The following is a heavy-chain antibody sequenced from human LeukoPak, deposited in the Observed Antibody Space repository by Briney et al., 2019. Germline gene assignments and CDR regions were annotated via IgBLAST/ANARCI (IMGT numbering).Heavy chain of an antibody. CDR1: GGSISSGSYY. CDR2: IYTSGST. J-gene: IGHJ3*02. V-gene: IGHV4-61*02. CDR3: ARALLGGPAFDI. Sequence: PSQTLSLTCTVSGGSISSGSYYWSWIRQPAGKGLEWIGRIYTSGSTNYNPSLKSRVTISVDTSKNQFSLKLSSVTAADTAVYYCARALLGGPAFDIWGQGTMVTVSS. D-gene: IGHD3-16*01.